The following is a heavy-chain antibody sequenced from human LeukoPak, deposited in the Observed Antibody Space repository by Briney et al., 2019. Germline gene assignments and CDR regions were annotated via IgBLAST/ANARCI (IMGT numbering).Heavy chain of an antibody. CDR1: GFTFDDYG. CDR2: INWNGGST. Sequence: GGSLRLSCAASGFTFDDYGLSWVRHAPGKGLEWVSGINWNGGSTGYADSVKGRFTISRDNAKNSLYLQMNSLRAEDTALYYCARDRGYSYGTPLDYWGQGTLVTVSS. V-gene: IGHV3-20*04. J-gene: IGHJ4*02. CDR3: ARDRGYSYGTPLDY. D-gene: IGHD5-18*01.